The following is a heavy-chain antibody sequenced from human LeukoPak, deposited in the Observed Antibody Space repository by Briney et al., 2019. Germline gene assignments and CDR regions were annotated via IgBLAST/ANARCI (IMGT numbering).Heavy chain of an antibody. CDR1: GGSISSYN. Sequence: PSETLSLTCTVSGGSISSYNWSWIRQPPGKGLEWIGYIYYSGSTNYNPSLKSRVTISVDTSKNQFSLKLSSVTAADTAVYYCARAGDDYVWGSYRSNWFDPWGQGTLVTVSS. V-gene: IGHV4-59*01. CDR2: IYYSGST. J-gene: IGHJ5*02. CDR3: ARAGDDYVWGSYRSNWFDP. D-gene: IGHD3-16*02.